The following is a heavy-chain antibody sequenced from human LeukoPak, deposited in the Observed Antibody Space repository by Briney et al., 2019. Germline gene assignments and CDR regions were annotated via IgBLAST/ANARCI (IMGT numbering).Heavy chain of an antibody. D-gene: IGHD6-19*01. CDR3: ARTAKYSSGWHAYYYYMDV. CDR2: IYHSGST. V-gene: IGHV4-4*02. CDR1: GGSISSSNW. J-gene: IGHJ6*03. Sequence: KPSETLSLTCAVSGGSISSSNWWSWVRQPPGKGLEWIGEIYHSGSTNYNPSFKSRLTISVDKSKNHFSLKLSSVTAADTAVYYCARTAKYSSGWHAYYYYMDVWGKGTTVTVSS.